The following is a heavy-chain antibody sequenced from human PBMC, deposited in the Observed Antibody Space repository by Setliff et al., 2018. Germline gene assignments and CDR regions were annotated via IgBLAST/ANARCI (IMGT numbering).Heavy chain of an antibody. V-gene: IGHV3-73*01. CDR1: GFTFSGSA. D-gene: IGHD3-22*01. J-gene: IGHJ3*02. CDR2: IRSKAFSYAT. CDR3: TTDLGETSYYYDSSGYSPFDI. Sequence: QPGGSLRLSCAVSGFTFSGSAVHWVRQASGKGLEWVGRIRSKAFSYATRYTESMKGRFTISRDDSKNTAYLQMDSLNTEDTAVYYCTTDLGETSYYYDSSGYSPFDIWGQGTMVTVSS.